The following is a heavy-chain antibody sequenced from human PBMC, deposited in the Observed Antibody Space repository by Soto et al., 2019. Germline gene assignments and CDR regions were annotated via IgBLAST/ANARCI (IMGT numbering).Heavy chain of an antibody. CDR3: AREPYSSGWYYYYGMDV. V-gene: IGHV3-33*01. CDR1: GFTFSSYG. CDR2: IWYDGSNK. D-gene: IGHD6-19*01. J-gene: IGHJ6*02. Sequence: PGGSLRLSCAASGFTFSSYGMHWVRQAPGKGLEWVAVIWYDGSNKYYADSVKGRFTISRDNSKNTLYLQMNSLRAEDTAVYYCAREPYSSGWYYYYGMDVWGQGTTVTVSS.